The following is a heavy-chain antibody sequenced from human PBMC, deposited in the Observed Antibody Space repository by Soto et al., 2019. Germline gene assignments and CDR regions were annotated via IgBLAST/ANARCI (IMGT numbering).Heavy chain of an antibody. CDR2: IKEDGSEK. CDR1: GFTFSNYW. V-gene: IGHV3-7*03. CDR3: ARYCSGGSCFNY. Sequence: PGGSLRLSCAASGFTFSNYWMSWVRQAPGKGLEWVANIKEDGSEKYYVDSVKGRFTISRDNAKNSVYLQMNSLRAEDTAVYYCARYCSGGSCFNYWGQGTRVTVSS. D-gene: IGHD2-15*01. J-gene: IGHJ4*02.